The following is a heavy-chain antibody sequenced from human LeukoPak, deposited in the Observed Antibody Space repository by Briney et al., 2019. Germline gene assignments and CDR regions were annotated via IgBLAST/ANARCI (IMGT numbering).Heavy chain of an antibody. CDR3: ASFIAAAGMDV. D-gene: IGHD6-13*01. CDR2: ISYDGSNK. Sequence: GGSLRLSCAASGFTFSSYAMHWVRQAPGKGLEWVAVISYDGSNKYYADSVKGRFTISRDNSKNTLYLQMNGLRAEDTAVYYCASFIAAAGMDVWGQGTTVTVSS. CDR1: GFTFSSYA. V-gene: IGHV3-30*04. J-gene: IGHJ6*02.